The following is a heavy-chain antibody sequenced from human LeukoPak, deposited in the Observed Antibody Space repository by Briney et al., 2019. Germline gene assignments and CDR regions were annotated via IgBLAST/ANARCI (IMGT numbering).Heavy chain of an antibody. D-gene: IGHD6-6*01. CDR2: IGTAGDT. CDR1: GFTLSNYD. Sequence: GGSLRLSCAASGFTLSNYDMHWVRQVIGKGLEWVSAIGTAGDTWYPGSVKGRFTISRENAKNSLYLQMNGLSAGDTAVYYCARAPPYSSASWGFYGMDVWGQGTTVTVSS. V-gene: IGHV3-13*04. CDR3: ARAPPYSSASWGFYGMDV. J-gene: IGHJ6*02.